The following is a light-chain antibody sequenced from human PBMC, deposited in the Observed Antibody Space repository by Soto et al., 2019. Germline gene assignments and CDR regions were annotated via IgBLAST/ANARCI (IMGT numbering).Light chain of an antibody. CDR3: QLYGPSLTWP. CDR2: GAS. V-gene: IGKV3-20*01. J-gene: IGKJ1*01. CDR1: QSVSSSY. Sequence: DIVLTQSPDTLSLSPGERATLSCRASQSVSSSYLAWYQQKPGQAPRLLIYGASTRATGIPDRFSGSGSGTDFTLTISRLEPEDFAVYYCQLYGPSLTWPFGQGTKVDIK.